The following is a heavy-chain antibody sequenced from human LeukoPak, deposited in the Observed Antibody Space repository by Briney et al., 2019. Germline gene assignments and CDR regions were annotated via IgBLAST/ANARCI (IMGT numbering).Heavy chain of an antibody. CDR3: ARSPRGYDTYYFDY. CDR2: IIPIFGTA. J-gene: IGHJ4*02. CDR1: GGTFSSYA. Sequence: ASVKVSCKASGGTFSSYAISWVRQAPGQGPEWMGGIIPIFGTANYAQKFQGRVTITADESTSTAYMELSSLRSEDTAVYYCARSPRGYDTYYFDYWGQGTLVTVSS. D-gene: IGHD5-12*01. V-gene: IGHV1-69*13.